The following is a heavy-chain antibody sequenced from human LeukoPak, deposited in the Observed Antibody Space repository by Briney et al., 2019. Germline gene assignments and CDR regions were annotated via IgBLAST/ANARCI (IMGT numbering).Heavy chain of an antibody. J-gene: IGHJ4*02. Sequence: SETLSLTCTVSGGSVSSGSYYWSWLRQPPGTGLEWIGYIYYSGSTNYNPSLKSRVTISVDTSKNQFSLKLSSVTAADTAVYYCARVPYDSSGYYFDYWGQGTLVTVSS. CDR3: ARVPYDSSGYYFDY. D-gene: IGHD3-22*01. CDR2: IYYSGST. V-gene: IGHV4-61*01. CDR1: GGSVSSGSYY.